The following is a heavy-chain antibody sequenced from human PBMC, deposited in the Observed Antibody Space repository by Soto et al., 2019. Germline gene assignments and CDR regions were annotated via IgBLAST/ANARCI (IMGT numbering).Heavy chain of an antibody. Sequence: GESLKISCQCSGYSFTIYWIGWVRQMPGKGLDWMGIIYPGDSDTRYSPSFQGQVTISADKSISTAYLQWSDLKASDTAMYFCAGHAYFDYWGQGTLVTVSS. J-gene: IGHJ4*02. CDR2: IYPGDSDT. CDR3: AGHAYFDY. V-gene: IGHV5-51*01. CDR1: GYSFTIYW.